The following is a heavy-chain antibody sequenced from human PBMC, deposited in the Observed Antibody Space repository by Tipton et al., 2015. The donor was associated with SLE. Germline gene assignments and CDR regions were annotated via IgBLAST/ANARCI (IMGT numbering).Heavy chain of an antibody. D-gene: IGHD1-26*01. CDR3: AREGGTSPQYYYYYMDV. CDR2: ISTSGST. V-gene: IGHV4-4*07. CDR1: GDSITSYY. J-gene: IGHJ6*02. Sequence: TLSLTCIVSGDSITSYYWTWIRQPAGKGLEWIGHISTSGSTNYNPSLKSRVTMSVDTSKNQFSLKLSSVTAADTAVYYCAREGGTSPQYYYYYMDVWGQGTTVTVSS.